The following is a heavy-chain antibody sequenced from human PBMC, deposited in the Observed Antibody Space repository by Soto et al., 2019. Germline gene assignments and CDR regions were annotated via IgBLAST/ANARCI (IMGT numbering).Heavy chain of an antibody. Sequence: QVQLVQSGAEVKKPGASVKVSCKASGYTFTSYDINWVRQATGQGLEWIGWMNPNSCNTGYAQKFQGRVTMTSNTSISTAYMELSTLRSEYTAVYYCARGDLLLFGELLRWGQGTLVTVAS. CDR2: MNPNSCNT. V-gene: IGHV1-8*02. J-gene: IGHJ4*02. CDR1: GYTFTSYD. D-gene: IGHD3-10*01. CDR3: ARGDLLLFGELLR.